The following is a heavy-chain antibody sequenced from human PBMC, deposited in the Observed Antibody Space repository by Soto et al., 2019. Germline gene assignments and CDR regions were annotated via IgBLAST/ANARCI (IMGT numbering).Heavy chain of an antibody. CDR2: IYYSGST. CDR3: AGGPRSGRRDYFDY. J-gene: IGHJ4*02. D-gene: IGHD6-19*01. V-gene: IGHV4-59*01. Sequence: LETMSLTCTVSGGSISSYYWSWIRQPPGKGLEWIGYIYYSGSTNYSPSLKSRVTISVDTSKNQFSLKLSSVTAADTAVYYCAGGPRSGRRDYFDYWGQGTLVTVSS. CDR1: GGSISSYY.